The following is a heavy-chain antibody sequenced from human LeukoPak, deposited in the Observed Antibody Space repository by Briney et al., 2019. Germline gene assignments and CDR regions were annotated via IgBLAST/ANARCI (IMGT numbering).Heavy chain of an antibody. CDR3: AKLRGSYPDVVDY. V-gene: IGHV3-66*04. D-gene: IGHD1-26*01. CDR2: IYSGGST. CDR1: GFTFSSYA. J-gene: IGHJ4*02. Sequence: PGGSLRLSCPASGFTFSSYAMSWVRQAPGKGLEWVSVIYSGGSTYYADSVKGRFTTSRGNSKNTLYLQMNSLRAEDTAVYYCAKLRGSYPDVVDYWGQGTLVTVSS.